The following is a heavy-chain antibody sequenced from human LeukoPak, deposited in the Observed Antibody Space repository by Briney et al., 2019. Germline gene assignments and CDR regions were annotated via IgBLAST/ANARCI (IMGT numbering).Heavy chain of an antibody. CDR3: ARAPYYDFWSGPDAFDI. Sequence: GSLRLSCAASGFTFSSYAMSWIRQPPGKGLEWIGYIYYSGSTNYNPSLKSRVTISVDTSKNQFSLKLSSVTAADTAVYYCARAPYYDFWSGPDAFDIWGQGTMVTVSS. J-gene: IGHJ3*02. V-gene: IGHV4-59*08. D-gene: IGHD3-3*01. CDR1: GFTFSSYA. CDR2: IYYSGST.